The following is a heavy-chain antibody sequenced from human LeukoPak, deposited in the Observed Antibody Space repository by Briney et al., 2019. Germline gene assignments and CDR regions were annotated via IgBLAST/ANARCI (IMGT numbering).Heavy chain of an antibody. J-gene: IGHJ5*02. CDR1: GGSFSSYY. CDR3: ARADSSGWYFSGWFDP. D-gene: IGHD6-19*01. V-gene: IGHV4-59*12. CDR2: IYYSGST. Sequence: SETLSLTCAVYGGSFSSYYWSWIRQPPGKGLEWIGYIYYSGSTNYNPSLKSRVTFSIDTSSNQFSLTLTSVTAADTAVYYCARADSSGWYFSGWFDPWGQGTLVTVSS.